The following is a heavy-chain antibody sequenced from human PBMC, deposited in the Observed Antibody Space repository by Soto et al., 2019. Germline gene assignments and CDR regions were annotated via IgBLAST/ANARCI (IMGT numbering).Heavy chain of an antibody. CDR1: GYTFNTYG. Sequence: SVKVSCKTSGYTFNTYGINWVRQAPGQGLELMGWISAYDGKTTYAEKFQGRVTLTTDTSTSTAYMELRSLRSDDTAIYYCARDPHEFWTSYWFDPWGQGTPVTVSS. CDR2: ISAYDGKT. J-gene: IGHJ5*02. CDR3: ARDPHEFWTSYWFDP. V-gene: IGHV1-18*01. D-gene: IGHD3-3*01.